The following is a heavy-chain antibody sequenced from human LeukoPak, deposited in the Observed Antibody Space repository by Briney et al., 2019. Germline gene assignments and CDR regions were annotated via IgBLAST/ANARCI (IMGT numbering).Heavy chain of an antibody. V-gene: IGHV4-61*01. CDR1: GASVSSGSYH. Sequence: SETLSLTCSVSGASVSSGSYHWSWIRQAPGKGLEWIGHNGNTNYNPSLKCRVIISIDTSKNQFSLKLSSVTAADTALYYCVTYYGGGGGRGHWGPGTLVTVSS. J-gene: IGHJ4*02. CDR3: VTYYGGGGGRGH. CDR2: NGNT. D-gene: IGHD3-22*01.